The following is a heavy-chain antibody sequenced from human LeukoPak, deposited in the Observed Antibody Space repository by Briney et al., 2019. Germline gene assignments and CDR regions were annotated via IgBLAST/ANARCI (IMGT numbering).Heavy chain of an antibody. CDR1: GYPISSGYY. CDR3: ARLWFGELYFDY. D-gene: IGHD3-10*01. CDR2: IYHSGST. Sequence: SETLSLTCAVSGYPISSGYYWGWIRQPPGKGLEWIGSIYHSGSTYYNPSLKSRVTISVDTSKNQFSLKLSSVTAADTAVYYCARLWFGELYFDYWGQGTLVTVSS. V-gene: IGHV4-38-2*01. J-gene: IGHJ4*02.